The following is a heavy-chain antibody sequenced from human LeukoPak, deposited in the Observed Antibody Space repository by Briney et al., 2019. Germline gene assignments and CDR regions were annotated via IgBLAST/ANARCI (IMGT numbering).Heavy chain of an antibody. CDR2: IYYSGST. D-gene: IGHD2-2*01. CDR3: ARITPIVVVPATKYLANYMDV. CDR1: GGSISSSSYY. Sequence: SETLSLTCTVSGGSISSSSYYWGWIRQPPGKGLEWIGSIYYSGSTYYNPSLKGRVTISVDTSKNQFSLKLSSVTAADTAVYYCARITPIVVVPATKYLANYMDVWGKGTTVTVSS. J-gene: IGHJ6*03. V-gene: IGHV4-39*07.